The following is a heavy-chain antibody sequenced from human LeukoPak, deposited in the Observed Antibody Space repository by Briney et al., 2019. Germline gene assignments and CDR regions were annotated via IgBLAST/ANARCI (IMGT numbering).Heavy chain of an antibody. D-gene: IGHD1-26*01. CDR2: IYYSGST. CDR3: ARHSQWELGRNWFDP. J-gene: IGHJ5*02. V-gene: IGHV4-39*01. Sequence: KPSETLSLTCTVSGGSISSSSYYWGWIRQPPGKGLEWIGSIYYSGSTYYNPSLKSRATISVDTSKNQFSLKLSSVTAADTAVYYCARHSQWELGRNWFDPWGQGTLVTVSS. CDR1: GGSISSSSYY.